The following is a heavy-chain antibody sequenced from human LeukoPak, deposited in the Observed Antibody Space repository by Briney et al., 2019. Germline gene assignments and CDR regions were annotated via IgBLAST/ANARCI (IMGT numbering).Heavy chain of an antibody. Sequence: GGSLRLSCAASGFTFSTYWMHWVRQAPGKGLGWVSRINSDGSSTNYAASVKGRFTISRDNAKNTLYLQMNSLRAEDTAVYYRASPRTAMVMGLASYWGQGTLVTVSS. CDR2: INSDGSST. CDR1: GFTFSTYW. V-gene: IGHV3-74*01. CDR3: ASPRTAMVMGLASY. J-gene: IGHJ4*02. D-gene: IGHD5-18*01.